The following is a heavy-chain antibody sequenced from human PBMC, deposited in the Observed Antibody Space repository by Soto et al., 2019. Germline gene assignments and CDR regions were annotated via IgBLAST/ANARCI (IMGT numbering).Heavy chain of an antibody. CDR1: GGTVASSHW. CDR3: AREIVHAGGNNYFDT. J-gene: IGHJ5*01. V-gene: IGHV4-4*02. Sequence: PSETLSLTCGVSGGTVASSHWWSWVRQSPGRGLEWIGNVYHTGDTNFNPSLQSRVTFSVDKSNNQFSLRLTSVTAADTAVYFCAREIVHAGGNNYFDTWGPGTLVTVSS. CDR2: VYHTGDT. D-gene: IGHD3-16*01.